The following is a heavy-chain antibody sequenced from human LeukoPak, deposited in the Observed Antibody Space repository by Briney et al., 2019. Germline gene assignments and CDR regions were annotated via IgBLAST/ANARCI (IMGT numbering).Heavy chain of an antibody. CDR2: IYYSGST. CDR3: ARENCSGGSCYSIYYYYYMDV. CDR1: GGSISSSSYY. J-gene: IGHJ6*03. V-gene: IGHV4-39*07. Sequence: LETLSLTCTVSGGSISSSSYYWGWIRQPPGKGLEWIGSIYYSGSTYYNPSLKSRVTISVDTSKNQFSLKLSSVTAADTAVYYCARENCSGGSCYSIYYYYYMDVWGKGTTVTVSS. D-gene: IGHD2-15*01.